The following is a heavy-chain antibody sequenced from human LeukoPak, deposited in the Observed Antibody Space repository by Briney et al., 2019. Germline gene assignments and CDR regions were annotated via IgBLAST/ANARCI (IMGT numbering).Heavy chain of an antibody. Sequence: GGSLRLSCAASGFTFSSYSMNWVRQAPGKGLEWVSSISSSSSYIYYADSVKGRFTISRDNAKNSLYLQMNSLRAEDTAVYYCASYGDYNDAFDIWGQGTMVTVSS. CDR2: ISSSSSYI. V-gene: IGHV3-21*01. CDR1: GFTFSSYS. D-gene: IGHD4-17*01. J-gene: IGHJ3*02. CDR3: ASYGDYNDAFDI.